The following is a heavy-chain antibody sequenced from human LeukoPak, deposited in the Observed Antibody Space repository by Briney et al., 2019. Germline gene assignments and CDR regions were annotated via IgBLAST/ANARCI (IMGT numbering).Heavy chain of an antibody. CDR3: ARGRLREKDY. CDR1: GFTFSNYG. J-gene: IGHJ4*02. CDR2: ISSSSSTI. Sequence: PGGSLRLSCAASGFTFSNYGLSWVRQAPGKGLEWVSYISSSSSTIYYADSVKGRFTISRDNAKNSLYLQMNSLRAEDTAVYYCARGRLREKDYWGQGTLVTVSS. V-gene: IGHV3-48*01. D-gene: IGHD3-16*01.